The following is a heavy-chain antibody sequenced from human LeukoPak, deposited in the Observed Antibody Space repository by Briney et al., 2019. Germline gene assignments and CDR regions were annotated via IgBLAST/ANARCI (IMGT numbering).Heavy chain of an antibody. V-gene: IGHV4-61*01. CDR3: ARSAMYYYDSSGPYYFDY. D-gene: IGHD3-22*01. Sequence: PSETLSLTCTVSGDSVSSGSFYWSWIRQPPGKGLEWIGFIYYSGSTNYNPSLKSRVTISSDASKNQLSLRLSSVTAADTAVYYCARSAMYYYDSSGPYYFDYWGQGTLVTVSS. CDR1: GDSVSSGSFY. CDR2: IYYSGST. J-gene: IGHJ4*02.